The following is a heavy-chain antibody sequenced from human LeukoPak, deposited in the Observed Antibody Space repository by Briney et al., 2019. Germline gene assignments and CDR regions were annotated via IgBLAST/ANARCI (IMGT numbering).Heavy chain of an antibody. Sequence: PGGSLRLSCAASGFTFSSYAMGWVRQAPGKGLEWVSAISGSGGSTYYADSVKGRFTISRDNSKNTLYLQMNSLRAEDTAVYYCAKDASTWSRLPGWKDYWGQGTLVTVSS. J-gene: IGHJ4*02. CDR3: AKDASTWSRLPGWKDY. CDR2: ISGSGGST. CDR1: GFTFSSYA. D-gene: IGHD3-3*01. V-gene: IGHV3-23*01.